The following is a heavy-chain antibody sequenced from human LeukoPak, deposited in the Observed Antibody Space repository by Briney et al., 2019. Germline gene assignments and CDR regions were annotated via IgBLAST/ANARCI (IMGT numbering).Heavy chain of an antibody. CDR2: IESSDSTT. Sequence: PGGTLRLSCVASGFTFTVYEMNWVRQAPGKGLEWLSYIESSDSTTHYADSVKGRITIYRDTDKNSLYLQMNSLRAEDTAEYYCAKVSDEGSYYVRHFDYWGQGTLVTVSS. V-gene: IGHV3-48*03. D-gene: IGHD1-26*01. CDR1: GFTFTVYE. J-gene: IGHJ4*02. CDR3: AKVSDEGSYYVRHFDY.